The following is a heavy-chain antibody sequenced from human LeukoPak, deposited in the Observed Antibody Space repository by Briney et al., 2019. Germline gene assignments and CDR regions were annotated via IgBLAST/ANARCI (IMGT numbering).Heavy chain of an antibody. D-gene: IGHD6-6*01. CDR1: GFTFDDYA. CDR3: AKVGQRGIAARLDYYYYYMDV. Sequence: GRSLRLSCAASGFTFDDYAMQWVRQAPGKGLEWVSLISGDGGSTYYADSVKGRFTISRDNSNNSLYLQMNSLRTEDTALYYCAKVGQRGIAARLDYYYYYMDVWGKGTTVTVSS. J-gene: IGHJ6*03. V-gene: IGHV3-43*02. CDR2: ISGDGGST.